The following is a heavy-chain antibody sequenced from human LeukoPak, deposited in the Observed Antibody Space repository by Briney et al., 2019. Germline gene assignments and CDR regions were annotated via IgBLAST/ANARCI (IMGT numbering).Heavy chain of an antibody. CDR3: ASDLDPSPFDY. CDR1: GFTFSSYE. V-gene: IGHV3-48*03. J-gene: IGHJ4*02. CDR2: ISPSGTTI. Sequence: PGGSLRLSCAASGFTFSSYEMNWVRQAPGKGLEWVSYISPSGTTIYDADSAKGRFTISRDNAKNTLYLQMNSLRAEDTAVYYCASDLDPSPFDYWGQGTLVTVSS.